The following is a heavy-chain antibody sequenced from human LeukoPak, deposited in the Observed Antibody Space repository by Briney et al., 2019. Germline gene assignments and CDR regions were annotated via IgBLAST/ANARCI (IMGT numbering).Heavy chain of an antibody. J-gene: IGHJ4*02. CDR1: GGSISSGSYY. D-gene: IGHD1-7*01. Sequence: PSETLSLTCTVSGGSISSGSYYWSWIRQPAGKGLEWIGRIYTSGSTNYNPSLKSRVTISVDTSKNQFSLKLSSVTAADTAVYYCARDKDWNFDWGQGTLVTVSS. CDR2: IYTSGST. CDR3: ARDKDWNFD. V-gene: IGHV4-61*02.